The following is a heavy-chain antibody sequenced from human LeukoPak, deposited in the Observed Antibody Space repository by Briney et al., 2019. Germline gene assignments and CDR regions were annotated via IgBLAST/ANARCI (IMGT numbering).Heavy chain of an antibody. V-gene: IGHV4-4*07. CDR3: AREVPAAITVVDV. D-gene: IGHD2-2*01. CDR2: IYASGST. CDR1: GGSISPYY. J-gene: IGHJ6*04. Sequence: SETLSLTCTVSGGSISPYYWSWIRQPAGKGLEWIGRIYASGSTNYNPSLKSRVTLSVDKSKNQLSPNLSSVTAADTAVYYCAREVPAAITVVDVWGKGTTVTVSS.